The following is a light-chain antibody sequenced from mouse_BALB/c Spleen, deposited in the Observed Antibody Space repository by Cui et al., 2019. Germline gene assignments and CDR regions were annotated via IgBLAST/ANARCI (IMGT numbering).Light chain of an antibody. V-gene: IGKV1-110*01. J-gene: IGKJ4*01. CDR2: KVS. CDR3: SPSTLVPPFT. CDR1: QGLVHSNGHTY. Sequence: DVVMTQTPLSLPVSLGEQASIHCRSSQGLVHSNGHTYLHWYLQKPGQSPKLMIYKVSNRLSGVPDRFSGSGSGTDITLKISRVEAEDLGVYFCSPSTLVPPFTFGAGTKLEIK.